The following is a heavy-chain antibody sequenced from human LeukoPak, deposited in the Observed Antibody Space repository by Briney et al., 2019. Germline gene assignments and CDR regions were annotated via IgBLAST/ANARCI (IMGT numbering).Heavy chain of an antibody. CDR2: MNPNSGNT. V-gene: IGHV1-8*03. J-gene: IGHJ4*02. CDR1: GYTFTSYV. D-gene: IGHD2-21*02. Sequence: ASVKVSCKASGYTFTSYVINCVRQATGQGLEWMGWMNPNSGNTGYAQKFQGRVTITKNTSISTAYMELSSLRSEDTAVYYCARVCGGDCFDYWGQGTLVTVSS. CDR3: ARVCGGDCFDY.